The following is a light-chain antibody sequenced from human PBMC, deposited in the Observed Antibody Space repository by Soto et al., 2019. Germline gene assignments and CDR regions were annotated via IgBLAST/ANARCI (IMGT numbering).Light chain of an antibody. Sequence: EIVVTQSPGTLSLSPGERANLSCRASQSVSSSYLAWYQQKPGQAPRLLIYGVSSRATGIPDRFSGSGSGTDFTLTISRLEPEDFSVYYCQQYGSSPETFGQGTKVEIK. J-gene: IGKJ1*01. CDR1: QSVSSSY. CDR3: QQYGSSPET. CDR2: GVS. V-gene: IGKV3-20*01.